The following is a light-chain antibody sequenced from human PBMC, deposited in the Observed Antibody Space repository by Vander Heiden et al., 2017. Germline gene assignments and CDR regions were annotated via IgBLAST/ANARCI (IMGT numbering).Light chain of an antibody. J-gene: IGKJ5*01. V-gene: IGKV3-11*01. Sequence: EIVLTQSPATLSLSPGERATLSCRASQSVRSYLAWYQHNPGQAPRLLIYDASNRATGIPARFSGSGSGTDFTLTIISLEPEDFAVYYCQQRSNLITFGQGTRLEIK. CDR3: QQRSNLIT. CDR2: DAS. CDR1: QSVRSY.